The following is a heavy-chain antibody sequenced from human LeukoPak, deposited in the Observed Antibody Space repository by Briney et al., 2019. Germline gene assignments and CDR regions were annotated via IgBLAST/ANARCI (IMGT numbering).Heavy chain of an antibody. J-gene: IGHJ6*03. Sequence: GASVKVSCKASGYTFTGCYMHWVRQAPGQGLEWMGIINPSGGSTSYAQKFQGRVTMTRDTSTSTVYMELSSLRSEDTAVYYCARSSGRSPNRDYMDVWGKGTTVTISS. CDR2: INPSGGST. V-gene: IGHV1-46*01. CDR3: ARSSGRSPNRDYMDV. D-gene: IGHD1-14*01. CDR1: GYTFTGCY.